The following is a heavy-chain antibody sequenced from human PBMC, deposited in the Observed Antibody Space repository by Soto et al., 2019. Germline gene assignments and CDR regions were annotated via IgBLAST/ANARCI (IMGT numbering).Heavy chain of an antibody. V-gene: IGHV1-58*01. Sequence: GASVKVSCKASGFTFTSSAVQWARQARGQRLEWIGWIVVGSGNTNYAQKFQERVTITRDMSTSTAYMELSSLRSEDTAVYYCAAGIVVVPYYYYYGMDVWGQGTTVTVSS. CDR2: IVVGSGNT. CDR1: GFTFTSSA. J-gene: IGHJ6*02. D-gene: IGHD2-2*01. CDR3: AAGIVVVPYYYYYGMDV.